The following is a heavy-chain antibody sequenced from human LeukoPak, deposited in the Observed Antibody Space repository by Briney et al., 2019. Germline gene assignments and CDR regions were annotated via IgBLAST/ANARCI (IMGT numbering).Heavy chain of an antibody. V-gene: IGHV3-23*01. CDR2: IGDTT. J-gene: IGHJ4*02. D-gene: IGHD3-10*01. Sequence: GGSLTLSCTASGFTFSIYAMSWVRQAPGKGLEWVSTIGDTTYYADSVKGRFTISRDSAKNTVYLQMNSLRAEDTAVYYCAKIYYYGSVRNYMSFYCWGQGALVTVSS. CDR3: AKIYYYGSVRNYMSFYC. CDR1: GFTFSIYA.